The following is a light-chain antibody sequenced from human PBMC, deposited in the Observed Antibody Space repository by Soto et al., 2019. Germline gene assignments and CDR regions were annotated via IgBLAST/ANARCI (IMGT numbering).Light chain of an antibody. V-gene: IGLV1-47*01. J-gene: IGLJ1*01. Sequence: QSALTQPPSASGTPGQRVTISCSGSSSNIGSNYVYWYQQLPGTAPKLLIYRNNQRPSGVPDRFSGSKSGTSASLAISGLRSKDEADYYCAAWDDSLSGFYVFGTGTKVTVL. CDR1: SSNIGSNY. CDR3: AAWDDSLSGFYV. CDR2: RNN.